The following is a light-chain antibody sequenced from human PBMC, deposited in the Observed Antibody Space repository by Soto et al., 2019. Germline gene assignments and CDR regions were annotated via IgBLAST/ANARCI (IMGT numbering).Light chain of an antibody. CDR3: QQDYNLPWT. Sequence: EIVMTQSPATLSLSPGERATLSCRASQSVSSSYLSWYQQKPGQAPRLLIYGASTRATGIPARFSGSGSGTDFTLTISSLQPVDFAVYSSQQDYNLPWTFGQGT. V-gene: IGKV3D-7*01. CDR2: GAS. J-gene: IGKJ1*01. CDR1: QSVSSSY.